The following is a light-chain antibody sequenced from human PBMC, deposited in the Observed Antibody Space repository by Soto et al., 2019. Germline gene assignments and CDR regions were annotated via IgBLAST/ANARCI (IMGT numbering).Light chain of an antibody. CDR2: DVS. V-gene: IGLV2-14*01. CDR3: SSYTSSSTRV. J-gene: IGLJ1*01. Sequence: QSALTQPPSVSGSPGQSITISCTGTSSDVGGYNYVSWYQQHPGKAPKLMIYDVSNRPSGVSNRFSGSKSANTASLTISGLQAEDEADYYCSSYTSSSTRVFGTGTKLTVL. CDR1: SSDVGGYNY.